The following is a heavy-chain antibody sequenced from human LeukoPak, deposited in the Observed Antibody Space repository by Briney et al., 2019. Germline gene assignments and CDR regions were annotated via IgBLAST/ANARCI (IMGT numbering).Heavy chain of an antibody. J-gene: IGHJ5*02. CDR1: VNSFTNYW. CDR2: IYPGDSDT. Sequence: GESLKISCKGSVNSFTNYWIGWVRQMPGKGLEWMGIIYPGDSDTRYSPSFQGQVTISADKPISTAYLQWSSLKASDTAMYYCARLKRSSSWYDNWFDPWGQGTLVTVSS. D-gene: IGHD6-13*01. V-gene: IGHV5-51*01. CDR3: ARLKRSSSWYDNWFDP.